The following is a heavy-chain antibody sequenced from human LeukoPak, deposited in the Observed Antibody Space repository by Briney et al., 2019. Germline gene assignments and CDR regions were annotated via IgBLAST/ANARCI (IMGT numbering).Heavy chain of an antibody. D-gene: IGHD3-22*01. CDR2: IYYSGST. V-gene: IGHV4-39*01. CDR1: GGSISSSSYY. CDR3: ARPCRNLYSSGYYGYFDY. J-gene: IGHJ4*02. Sequence: SETLSLTCTVSGGSISSSSYYWGWIRQPPGKGLEWIGSIYYSGSTYYNPSLKSRVTISVDTSKNQFSLKLSSVTAADTAVYYCARPCRNLYSSGYYGYFDYWGQGTLVTVSS.